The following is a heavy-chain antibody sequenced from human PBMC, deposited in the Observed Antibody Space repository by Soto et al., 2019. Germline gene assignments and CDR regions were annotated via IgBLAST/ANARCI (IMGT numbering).Heavy chain of an antibody. CDR2: ISYDGSNK. J-gene: IGHJ6*02. Sequence: HPGGSMRLSCAASGFTFSSYGMHWVRQAPGKGLEWVAVISYDGSNKYYADSVKGRFTISRDNSKNTLYLQMNSLRAEDTAVYYCAIQYSSSWYGASIRIYYGMDVWGQGTTVTVSS. CDR1: GFTFSSYG. D-gene: IGHD6-13*01. CDR3: AIQYSSSWYGASIRIYYGMDV. V-gene: IGHV3-30*03.